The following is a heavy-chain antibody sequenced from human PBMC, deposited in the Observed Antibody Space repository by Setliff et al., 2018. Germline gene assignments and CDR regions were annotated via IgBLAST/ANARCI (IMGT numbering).Heavy chain of an antibody. Sequence: SETLSLTCNVSADSISSSYDYWAWIRQPPGKGLEWIGSIYNSGSTYYNPSLKSRVAISVDTSKNQFSLKLSSVTAADTAVYYCARLGYRGDLDYWGQGTLVTVSS. V-gene: IGHV4-39*01. J-gene: IGHJ4*02. CDR1: ADSISSSYDY. CDR3: ARLGYRGDLDY. CDR2: IYNSGST. D-gene: IGHD5-12*01.